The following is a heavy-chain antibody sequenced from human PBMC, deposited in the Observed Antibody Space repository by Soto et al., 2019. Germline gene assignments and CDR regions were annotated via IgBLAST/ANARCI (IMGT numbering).Heavy chain of an antibody. CDR3: ARDQYDFWSGSLDY. CDR2: ISYDGSNK. D-gene: IGHD3-3*01. J-gene: IGHJ4*02. V-gene: IGHV3-30-3*01. Sequence: PGGSLRLSCAAPGFTFSSYAMHWVRQAPGKGLEWVAVISYDGSNKYYADSVKGRFTISRDNSKNTLYLQMNSLRAEDTAVYYCARDQYDFWSGSLDYWGQGTLVTVSS. CDR1: GFTFSSYA.